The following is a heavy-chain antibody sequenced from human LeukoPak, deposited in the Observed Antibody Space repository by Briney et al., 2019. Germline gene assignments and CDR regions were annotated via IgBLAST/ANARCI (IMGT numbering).Heavy chain of an antibody. Sequence: GGSLRLSCAASGFTFSSYAMSWVRQAPGKGLEWVSAISGSGGSTYYADSVKGRFTISRDNSKNTLYLQMNSLRAEDTAVYYRANGQGTYYYYYMDVWGKGTTVTVSS. V-gene: IGHV3-23*01. J-gene: IGHJ6*03. CDR2: ISGSGGST. CDR1: GFTFSSYA. D-gene: IGHD3-10*01. CDR3: ANGQGTYYYYYMDV.